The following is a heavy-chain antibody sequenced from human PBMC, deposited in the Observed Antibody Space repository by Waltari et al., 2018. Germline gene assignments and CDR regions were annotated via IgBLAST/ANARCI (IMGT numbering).Heavy chain of an antibody. CDR1: GYSIRSGYY. J-gene: IGHJ4*02. V-gene: IGHV4-38-2*01. CDR3: ARRQFKYYFDY. D-gene: IGHD4-4*01. CDR2: IYHSGST. Sequence: QVQLQESGPGLVKPSETLSLTCAVSGYSIRSGYYWGWIRQPPGKVLEWIGSIYHSGSTYYNPSLKSRVTISVDTSKNQFSLKLSSVTAADTAVYYCARRQFKYYFDYWGQGTLVTVSS.